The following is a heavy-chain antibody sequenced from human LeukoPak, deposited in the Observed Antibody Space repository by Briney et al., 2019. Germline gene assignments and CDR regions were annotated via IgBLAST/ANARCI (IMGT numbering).Heavy chain of an antibody. D-gene: IGHD1-1*01. J-gene: IGHJ5*02. V-gene: IGHV4-59*01. CDR1: DGSINSFY. CDR3: ARSNWNDLLHWFDP. Sequence: SETLSLTCTVSDGSINSFYGSWIRQPRGKGLEWIGYIYYSGSTNYNRSLKSRVTISVDTSKNQFSLNLNSVTAADTAVYYCARSNWNDLLHWFDPWGQGTLVTVSS. CDR2: IYYSGST.